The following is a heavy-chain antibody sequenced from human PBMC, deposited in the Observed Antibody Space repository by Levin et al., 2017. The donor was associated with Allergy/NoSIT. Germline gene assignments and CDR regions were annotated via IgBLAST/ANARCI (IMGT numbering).Heavy chain of an antibody. Sequence: PSQTLSLTCTVSGGSISNYYWSWIRQPPGKGLEWIGYLYYSGRTNSGGANYNPSLKSRVTISLDQSKNQFSLQLISVTAADTALYYCARGRAAAGSRIDYWGQGTLVTVSS. CDR2: LYYSGRTNSGGA. CDR1: GGSISNYY. J-gene: IGHJ4*02. CDR3: ARGRAAAGSRIDY. V-gene: IGHV4-59*13. D-gene: IGHD6-13*01.